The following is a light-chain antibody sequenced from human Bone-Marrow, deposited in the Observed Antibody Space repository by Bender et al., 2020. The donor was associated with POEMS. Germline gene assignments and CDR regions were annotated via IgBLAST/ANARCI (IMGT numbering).Light chain of an antibody. CDR3: AGWDDNLNGRV. Sequence: QSVLTQPPSASGTPGQRVTISCSGSSSNIGSNTVNWYQQVPGTAPKLLMYSNDQRPSGVPDRFSGSKSGTSAFLAISGLQSEDEADYFCAGWDDNLNGRVFGGGTKLTVI. CDR1: SSNIGSNT. CDR2: SND. J-gene: IGLJ3*02. V-gene: IGLV1-44*01.